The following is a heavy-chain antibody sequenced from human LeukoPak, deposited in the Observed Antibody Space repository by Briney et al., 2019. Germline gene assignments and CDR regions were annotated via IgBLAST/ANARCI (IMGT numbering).Heavy chain of an antibody. D-gene: IGHD6-6*01. J-gene: IGHJ5*02. CDR2: INPNSGGT. Sequence: ASVKVSCKASGYTFTGCYMHWVRQAPGQGLEWMGWINPNSGGTNYAQKFQGRVTMTRDTSISTAYMELSRLRSDDTAVYYCAREGYSSSAYNWFDPWGQGTLVTVSS. V-gene: IGHV1-2*02. CDR1: GYTFTGCY. CDR3: AREGYSSSAYNWFDP.